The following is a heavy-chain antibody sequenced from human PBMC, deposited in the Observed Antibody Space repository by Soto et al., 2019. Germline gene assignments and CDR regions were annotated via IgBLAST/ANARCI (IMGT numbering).Heavy chain of an antibody. CDR3: ARDAPHYGSGSVFDY. J-gene: IGHJ4*02. Sequence: QVPLVQSGAEVKKPGASVKVSCKASGYTFTGYYMHWVRQAPGQGLEWMGWINPNSGGTNYAQKFQGWVTMTRDTSISTAYMELSRLRSDDTAVYYCARDAPHYGSGSVFDYWGQGTLVTVSS. D-gene: IGHD3-10*01. CDR1: GYTFTGYY. V-gene: IGHV1-2*04. CDR2: INPNSGGT.